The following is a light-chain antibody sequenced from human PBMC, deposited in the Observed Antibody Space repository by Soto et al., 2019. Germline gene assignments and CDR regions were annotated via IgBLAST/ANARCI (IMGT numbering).Light chain of an antibody. CDR3: QQSYSFPHT. V-gene: IGKV1-39*01. CDR1: QSISRY. Sequence: DIQMTQSPSSLSASVGDKVTITCRASQSISRYLNWYQQKPGKAPKLLIYTTSSLESGVPSRFSGSDSGTDFTLTISSLQREDIATYYCQQSYSFPHTFGQGTKVEIK. J-gene: IGKJ1*01. CDR2: TTS.